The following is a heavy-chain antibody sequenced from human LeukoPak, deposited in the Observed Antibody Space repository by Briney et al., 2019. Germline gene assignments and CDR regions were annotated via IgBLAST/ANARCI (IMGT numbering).Heavy chain of an antibody. Sequence: GGSLRLSCAASGFTFDDYAMHWVRQAPGKGLEWVSGISWNSGSIGYADSVKGRFTISRDNAKNSLYLQMNSLRAEDTALYYCAKDKGSSGWYVAFDIWGQGTMVTVSS. CDR2: ISWNSGSI. V-gene: IGHV3-9*01. CDR3: AKDKGSSGWYVAFDI. J-gene: IGHJ3*02. CDR1: GFTFDDYA. D-gene: IGHD6-19*01.